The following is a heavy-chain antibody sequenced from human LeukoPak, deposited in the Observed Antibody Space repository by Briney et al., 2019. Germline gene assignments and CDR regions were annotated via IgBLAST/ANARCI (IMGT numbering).Heavy chain of an antibody. J-gene: IGHJ4*02. D-gene: IGHD6-19*01. CDR2: VYYSGST. Sequence: PSETLSLTCTVSGGSISSYYWSWIRQPPGKGLEWIGYVYYSGSTNYNPSLKSRVTISVDTSKNQFSLKLSSVTAADTAVYYCARGRRSIAVAGSNFDYWGQGTLVTVSS. CDR3: ARGRRSIAVAGSNFDY. V-gene: IGHV4-59*01. CDR1: GGSISSYY.